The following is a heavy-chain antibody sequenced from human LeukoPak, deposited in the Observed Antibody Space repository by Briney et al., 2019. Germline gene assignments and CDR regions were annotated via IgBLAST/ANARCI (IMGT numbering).Heavy chain of an antibody. CDR3: ARDSRTYGSGSYGLYYYYMDV. CDR2: ISYDGSNK. Sequence: GGSLRLSCAASGFTFSSYAMHWVRQAPGKGLEWVAVISYDGSNKYYADSVKGRFTISRDNSKNTLYLQMNSLRAEDTAVYYCARDSRTYGSGSYGLYYYYMDVWGKGTTVTVSS. J-gene: IGHJ6*03. V-gene: IGHV3-30-3*01. D-gene: IGHD3-10*01. CDR1: GFTFSSYA.